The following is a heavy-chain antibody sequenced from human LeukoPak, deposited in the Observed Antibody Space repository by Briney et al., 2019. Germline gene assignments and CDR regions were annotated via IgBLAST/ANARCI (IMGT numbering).Heavy chain of an antibody. J-gene: IGHJ4*02. CDR2: MNTDGSIT. Sequence: GGSLRLACVVSGFTFSSYWMHGVRQAPGKGLVWVSRMNTDGSITTYADSVKGRFTISRDNAKNTLYLQMNSLRAEDTAVYYCARGVGTTNPPEDYWGQGTLVTVSS. D-gene: IGHD1-26*01. CDR3: ARGVGTTNPPEDY. V-gene: IGHV3-74*01. CDR1: GFTFSSYW.